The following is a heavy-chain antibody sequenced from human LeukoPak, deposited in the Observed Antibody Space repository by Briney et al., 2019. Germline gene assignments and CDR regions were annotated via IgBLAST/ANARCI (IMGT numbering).Heavy chain of an antibody. V-gene: IGHV1-8*02. Sequence: ASVKVSCKASGYTFTGYYMHWVRQAPGQGLEWMGWMNPNSGNTGYAQKFQGRVTMTRNTSISTAYMELSSLRSEDTAVYYCARVGATSFYYYYYMDVWGKGTTVTISS. J-gene: IGHJ6*03. CDR2: MNPNSGNT. CDR1: GYTFTGYY. CDR3: ARVGATSFYYYYYMDV. D-gene: IGHD1-26*01.